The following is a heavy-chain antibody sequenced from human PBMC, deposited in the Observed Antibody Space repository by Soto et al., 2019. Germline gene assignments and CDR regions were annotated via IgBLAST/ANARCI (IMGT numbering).Heavy chain of an antibody. D-gene: IGHD6-19*01. Sequence: SETLSLTCTVSGYSIGSGSYWAWIRQPPGKGPEWIASIYHGGTTFYNPSLQRRITISVDTSNNQFSLKLTSVTAADTAVYYCARVHVMVVAGSTFDYWGHGTLVTVSS. CDR2: IYHGGTT. J-gene: IGHJ4*01. V-gene: IGHV4-38-2*02. CDR1: GYSIGSGSY. CDR3: ARVHVMVVAGSTFDY.